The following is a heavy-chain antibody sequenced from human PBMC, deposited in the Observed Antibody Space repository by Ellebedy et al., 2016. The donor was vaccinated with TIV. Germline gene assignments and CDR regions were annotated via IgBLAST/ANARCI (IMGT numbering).Heavy chain of an antibody. CDR2: ISYDGSNK. J-gene: IGHJ3*02. CDR1: GFTVSSNY. V-gene: IGHV3-30*03. CDR3: AREIVGFEYSSSSGAFDI. Sequence: GESLKISXAASGFTVSSNYMSWVRQAPGKGLEWVAVISYDGSNKYYADSVKGRFTISRDNSKNTLYLQMNSLRAEDTAVYYCAREIVGFEYSSSSGAFDIWGQGTMVTVSS. D-gene: IGHD6-6*01.